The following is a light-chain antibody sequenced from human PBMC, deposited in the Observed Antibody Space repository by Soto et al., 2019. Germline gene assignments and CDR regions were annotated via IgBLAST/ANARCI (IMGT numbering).Light chain of an antibody. Sequence: DIPMTQSPSSLSASVGDRVTFTCRASQFISNYLNWYQQKPWKAPKLLIYAASHLRSGVPSRFSGSASRTDFTLTIRLLQPEDFATYYCQQSYSASTFGQGTRLEIK. J-gene: IGKJ2*01. CDR1: QFISNY. CDR3: QQSYSAST. CDR2: AAS. V-gene: IGKV1-39*01.